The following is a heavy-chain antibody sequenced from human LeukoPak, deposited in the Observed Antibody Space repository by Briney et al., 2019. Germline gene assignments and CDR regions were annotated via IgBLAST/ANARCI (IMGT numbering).Heavy chain of an antibody. V-gene: IGHV1-8*03. CDR3: ARSFSYGATDFDY. D-gene: IGHD5-18*01. CDR1: GYTFTSYD. CDR2: MNPNSGNT. J-gene: IGHJ4*02. Sequence: PWASVKVSCKASGYTFTSYDINWVRQATGQGLEWMGWMNPNSGNTGYAQKFQGRVTITRNTSISTAYMELSRLRSDDTAVYYCARSFSYGATDFDYWGQGTLVTVSS.